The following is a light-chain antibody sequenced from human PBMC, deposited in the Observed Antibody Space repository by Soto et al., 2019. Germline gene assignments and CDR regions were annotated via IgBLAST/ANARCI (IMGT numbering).Light chain of an antibody. CDR1: QDVIYD. Sequence: EIVMTQSPSALSVSPGGRATISCRASQDVIYDLAWYQQKPGQAPRLLVYGASTRATEAPPRFSGSGSGREFSLTISSLQSEDFATYYCQQYRSWRRTFGQGSRVEIK. J-gene: IGKJ1*01. CDR2: GAS. V-gene: IGKV3-15*01. CDR3: QQYRSWRRT.